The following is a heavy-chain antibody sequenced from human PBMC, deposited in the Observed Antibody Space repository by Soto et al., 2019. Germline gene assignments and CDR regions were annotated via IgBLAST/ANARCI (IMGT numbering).Heavy chain of an antibody. D-gene: IGHD2-15*01. Sequence: GGSLRLSCAASGFTFSSYAMSWVRQAPGKGLEWVSAISGSGGSTYYADSVKGRFTISRDNSKNTLYLQMNSLRAEDTAVYYCAKEIHPYCSGGSCYLLPSDVWGKGTTVTVSS. CDR2: ISGSGGST. CDR1: GFTFSSYA. CDR3: AKEIHPYCSGGSCYLLPSDV. V-gene: IGHV3-23*01. J-gene: IGHJ6*04.